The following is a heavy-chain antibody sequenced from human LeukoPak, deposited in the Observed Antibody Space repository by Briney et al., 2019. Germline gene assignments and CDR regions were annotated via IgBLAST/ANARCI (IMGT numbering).Heavy chain of an antibody. V-gene: IGHV3-23*01. Sequence: RGSLRLSCAASAFTFIMYAMSWVRQAPGKGLEWVSAISRGGVGTNYADSVKGRFTISRDNSKNTLYLQMNSLRADDTAVYYCAKGSVYGDFDYWGQGTLVLVSS. CDR2: ISRGGVGT. D-gene: IGHD4-17*01. CDR1: AFTFIMYA. CDR3: AKGSVYGDFDY. J-gene: IGHJ4*02.